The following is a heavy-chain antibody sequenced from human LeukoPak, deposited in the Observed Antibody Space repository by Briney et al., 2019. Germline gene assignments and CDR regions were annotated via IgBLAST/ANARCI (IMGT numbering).Heavy chain of an antibody. CDR2: IIPIFGTA. Sequence: ASVKVSCKTSGYTFNSYGIAWVRQAPGQGLEWMGGIIPIFGTANYAQKFQGRVTITADESTSTAYMELSSLRSEDTAVYYCARAEVVPAVRYYYYYMDVWGKGTTVTVSS. J-gene: IGHJ6*03. CDR3: ARAEVVPAVRYYYYYMDV. CDR1: GYTFNSYG. D-gene: IGHD2-2*01. V-gene: IGHV1-69*13.